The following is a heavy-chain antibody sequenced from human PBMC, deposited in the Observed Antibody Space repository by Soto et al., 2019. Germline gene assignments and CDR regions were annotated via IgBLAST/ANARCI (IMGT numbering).Heavy chain of an antibody. J-gene: IGHJ5*02. V-gene: IGHV1-46*03. D-gene: IGHD6-13*01. CDR1: GYTFTSYY. CDR2: INPSGGST. Sequence: ASVKVSGKASGYTFTSYYMHWVRQAPGQGLEWMGIINPSGGSTSYAQKFQGRVTMTRDTSTSTVYMELSSLRSEDTAVYYCARRYSSSWSEYNWFDPWGQGTLVTVSS. CDR3: ARRYSSSWSEYNWFDP.